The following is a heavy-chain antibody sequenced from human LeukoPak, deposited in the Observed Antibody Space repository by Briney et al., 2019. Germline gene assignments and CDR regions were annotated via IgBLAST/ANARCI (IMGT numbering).Heavy chain of an antibody. D-gene: IGHD3-22*01. V-gene: IGHV1-46*01. J-gene: IGHJ6*03. Sequence: PGASVMVSCKASGYTFTSYYMHWVRQAPGQGLEWMGIINPSGGSTSYAQKFQGRVTMTRDTSTSTVYMELSSLRSEDTAVYYCARGGQYYYDSSGYYYLYYYMDVWGKGTTVTVSS. CDR3: ARGGQYYYDSSGYYYLYYYMDV. CDR2: INPSGGST. CDR1: GYTFTSYY.